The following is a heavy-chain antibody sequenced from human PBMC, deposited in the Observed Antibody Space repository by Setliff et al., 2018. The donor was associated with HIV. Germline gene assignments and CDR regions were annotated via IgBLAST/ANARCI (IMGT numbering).Heavy chain of an antibody. J-gene: IGHJ4*02. D-gene: IGHD3-10*01. CDR3: AKNFFGSGYYFFFDF. CDR1: GFSFSRYG. Sequence: PGGSLRLSCAVSGFSFSRYGMHWVRQAPGRGLEWVAVIWKDGSKIYYADSVKGRFTISRDNSKNTLNLQMNDLRPEDTAVYYCAKNFFGSGYYFFFDFWGQGTLVTLSS. CDR2: IWKDGSKI. V-gene: IGHV3-30*02.